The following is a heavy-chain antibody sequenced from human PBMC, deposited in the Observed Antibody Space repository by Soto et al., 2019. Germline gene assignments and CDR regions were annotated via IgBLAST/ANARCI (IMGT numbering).Heavy chain of an antibody. Sequence: EVQLVESGGGLVQPGGSLKLSCAASGITFSGSAMHWVRQASGKGLEWVGRIRSKANSYATAYAASVKGRFTISRDDSKSTAYLQMNSLKTEDTAVYYCTSAMVRGGSFDYWGQGTLITVSS. J-gene: IGHJ4*02. CDR2: IRSKANSYAT. CDR1: GITFSGSA. V-gene: IGHV3-73*02. D-gene: IGHD3-10*01. CDR3: TSAMVRGGSFDY.